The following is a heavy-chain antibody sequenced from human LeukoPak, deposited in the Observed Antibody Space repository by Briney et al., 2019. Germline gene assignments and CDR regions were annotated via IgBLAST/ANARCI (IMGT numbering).Heavy chain of an antibody. CDR1: GYTFRRYG. Sequence: ASVKVSCKASGYTFRRYGFSWVRQAPGQGLEWMGWSNPKSGGVHYVEKFQDRVTMITDTSIGTAYLELSSLNFDDTAVYYCAREGDNGVDVNWFDPWGQGTLVTVSS. CDR3: AREGDNGVDVNWFDP. D-gene: IGHD2-8*01. J-gene: IGHJ5*02. CDR2: SNPKSGGV. V-gene: IGHV1-2*02.